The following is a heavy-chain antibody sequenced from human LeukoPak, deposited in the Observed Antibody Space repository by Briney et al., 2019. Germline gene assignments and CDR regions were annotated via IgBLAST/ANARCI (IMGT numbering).Heavy chain of an antibody. Sequence: GESLKISCKGSGYSFTSYWIGWVRQMPGKGLEWMGITYPGDSDTRYSPSFQGQVTISADKSISTAYLQWSSLKASDTAMYYCARPGYCSSTSCYTLDYWGQGTLVTVSS. CDR2: TYPGDSDT. V-gene: IGHV5-51*01. D-gene: IGHD2-2*02. CDR1: GYSFTSYW. J-gene: IGHJ4*02. CDR3: ARPGYCSSTSCYTLDY.